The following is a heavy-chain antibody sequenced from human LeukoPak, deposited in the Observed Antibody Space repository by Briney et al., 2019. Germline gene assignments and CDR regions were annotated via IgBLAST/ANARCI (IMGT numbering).Heavy chain of an antibody. V-gene: IGHV3-23*01. CDR1: GFTFSSYA. Sequence: GGSLRLSCAASGFTFSSYAMSWVRQAPGKGLEWVSAISGSGGSTYYADSVKGRFTISRDNSKNTLYLQMNSLRAEDTAVYYCAKHPHTHAADFDWLLYWGQGTLVTVSS. CDR2: ISGSGGST. CDR3: AKHPHTHAADFDWLLY. J-gene: IGHJ4*02. D-gene: IGHD3-9*01.